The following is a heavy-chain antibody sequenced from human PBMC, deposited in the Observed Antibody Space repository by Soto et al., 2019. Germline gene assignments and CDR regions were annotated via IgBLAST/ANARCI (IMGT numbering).Heavy chain of an antibody. CDR2: IIPSYDRT. CDR3: ARDPTNDYGDDTFDY. Sequence: QVLLLQSGFEVKRPGSSVKVSCKASGAAFQSYAIHWVRQAPGQGLEYMGRIIPSYDRTKYAQKFQGRLTVTADMYTSTVYMELSSLRSEDTAVYYCARDPTNDYGDDTFDYWGQGTKVIVSS. J-gene: IGHJ4*02. D-gene: IGHD4-17*01. CDR1: GAAFQSYA. V-gene: IGHV1-69*06.